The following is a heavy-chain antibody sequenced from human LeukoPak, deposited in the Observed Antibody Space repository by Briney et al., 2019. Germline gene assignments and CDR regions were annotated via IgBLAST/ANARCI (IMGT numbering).Heavy chain of an antibody. Sequence: GVSHRVSCVDSRFTFSRYVMHWVRQAPRRGLEWVACLSHVGSNTYYADSVKGRFTISRDNSKNTLYLQMNSLRAEDTAVYYCARDRGYCSSTSCYRDAFDIWGQGTMVTVSS. CDR1: RFTFSRYV. CDR2: LSHVGSNT. J-gene: IGHJ3*02. CDR3: ARDRGYCSSTSCYRDAFDI. V-gene: IGHV3-30*03. D-gene: IGHD2-2*01.